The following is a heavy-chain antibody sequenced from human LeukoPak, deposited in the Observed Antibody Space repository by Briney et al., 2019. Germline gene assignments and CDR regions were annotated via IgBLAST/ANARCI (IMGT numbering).Heavy chain of an antibody. D-gene: IGHD4-17*01. CDR1: GGTFSSYA. J-gene: IGHJ6*03. V-gene: IGHV1-18*01. CDR3: AREDRYGGYRVGYYYYYMDV. CDR2: ISGYNGNT. Sequence: ASVKVSCKASGGTFSSYAISWVRQAPGQGLEWMGWISGYNGNTNYAQKLQGRVTMTTDTSTSTAYMELRSLRSDDTAVYYCAREDRYGGYRVGYYYYYMDVWGKGTTVTVSS.